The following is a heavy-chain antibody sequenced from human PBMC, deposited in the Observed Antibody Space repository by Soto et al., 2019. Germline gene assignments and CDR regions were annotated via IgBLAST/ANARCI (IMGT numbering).Heavy chain of an antibody. D-gene: IGHD2-2*01. CDR3: AILYPPIRRTSGVDH. CDR1: GVTLTNYD. V-gene: IGHV3-23*01. CDR2: INEGGGYT. Sequence: GGSLRLSCAASGVTLTNYDMSWVRQAPGKGLEWVSVINEGGGYTLYADSVRGRFTISRDKSKNTLYLQMNSLRAEDTAVYYCAILYPPIRRTSGVDHWGQGSLVTVSS. J-gene: IGHJ4*02.